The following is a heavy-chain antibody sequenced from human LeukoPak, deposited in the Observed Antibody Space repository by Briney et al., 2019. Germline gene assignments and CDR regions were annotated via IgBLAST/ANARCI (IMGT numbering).Heavy chain of an antibody. J-gene: IGHJ4*02. Sequence: ASVKVSCKASGGTFSSYAISGVRQAPGQGLEWMGGIIPIFGTANYAQKFQGRVTITADESTSTAYMELSSLRSEDTAMYYCARDRTIPGYSYGQYYFDYWGQGTLVTVSS. D-gene: IGHD5-18*01. V-gene: IGHV1-69*01. CDR1: GGTFSSYA. CDR3: ARDRTIPGYSYGQYYFDY. CDR2: IIPIFGTA.